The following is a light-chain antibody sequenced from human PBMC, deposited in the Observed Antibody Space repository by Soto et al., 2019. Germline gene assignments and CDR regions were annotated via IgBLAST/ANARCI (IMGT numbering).Light chain of an antibody. CDR1: QSISRNY. CDR3: QQYGSSSYT. V-gene: IGKV3-20*01. J-gene: IGKJ2*01. Sequence: EIVLTQSPGTLSLSPGERATLSCRASQSISRNYLGWYQQNVGQAPRLLIYGASNRATGIPGRFSGSAAGTDFTLTISRLEPEDFAVYYCQQYGSSSYTFGQGTRLEIK. CDR2: GAS.